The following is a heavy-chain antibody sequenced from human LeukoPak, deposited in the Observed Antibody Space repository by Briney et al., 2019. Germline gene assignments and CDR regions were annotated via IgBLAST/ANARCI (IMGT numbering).Heavy chain of an antibody. D-gene: IGHD2-8*01. CDR1: X. CDR3: ARRSQHDLNGAFDI. CDR2: ISSSSSYI. J-gene: IGHJ3*02. V-gene: IGHV3-21*01. Sequence: XXXXXRQAPGKGLEWVSSISSSSSYIYYADSVKGRFTISRDNAKNSLYLQMNSLRAEDTAVYYCARRSQHDLNGAFDIWGQGTMVTVSS.